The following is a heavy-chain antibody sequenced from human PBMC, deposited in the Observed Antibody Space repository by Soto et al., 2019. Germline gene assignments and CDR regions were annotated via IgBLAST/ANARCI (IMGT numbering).Heavy chain of an antibody. CDR2: IYYNGNT. V-gene: IGHV4-30-4*01. D-gene: IGHD2-2*01. Sequence: QVQLQESGPGLVKPSQTLSLTCTVSGAPITSGDYYWNWIRQPPGKGLEWIGYIYYNGNTYYNPYLKSRVSRAIDTSKNQFSLKLTSVTAADTALYYGAKERGTSPLDPWGQGTLVTVSS. CDR3: AKERGTSPLDP. J-gene: IGHJ5*02. CDR1: GAPITSGDYY.